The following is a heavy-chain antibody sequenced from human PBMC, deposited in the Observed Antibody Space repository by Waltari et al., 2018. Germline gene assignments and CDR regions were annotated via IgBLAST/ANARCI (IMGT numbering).Heavy chain of an antibody. D-gene: IGHD3-22*01. Sequence: QLQLQESGPGLVKPSETLSLTCVVSGGSIISAAYYWGWVRHPPGKGLEFIGSMYYSGSTYYNPSLKSRVTISVDTSQNQFSLRLSSVTAADTAVYYCARQDYYYVKGYFDLWGRGTLVTVSS. CDR1: GGSIISAAYY. CDR3: ARQDYYYVKGYFDL. CDR2: MYYSGST. V-gene: IGHV4-39*01. J-gene: IGHJ2*01.